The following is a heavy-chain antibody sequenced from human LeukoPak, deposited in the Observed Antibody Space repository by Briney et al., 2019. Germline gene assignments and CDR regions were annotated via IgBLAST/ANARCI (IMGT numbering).Heavy chain of an antibody. Sequence: GGSLGLSCAASGITFSNYYMTWIRQAPGKGLEWVSYISSSGSNKYYADSVKGRFTISRDNAKNSLYLQMNSLRAEDTAVYYCAKTDSSDYSYFFDYWGQGTLVTVSS. J-gene: IGHJ4*02. V-gene: IGHV3-11*01. CDR2: ISSSGSNK. CDR3: AKTDSSDYSYFFDY. CDR1: GITFSNYY. D-gene: IGHD3-22*01.